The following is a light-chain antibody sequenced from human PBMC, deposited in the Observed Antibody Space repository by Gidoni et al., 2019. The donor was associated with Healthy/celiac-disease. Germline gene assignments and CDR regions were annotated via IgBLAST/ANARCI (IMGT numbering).Light chain of an antibody. Sequence: EIVLTQSPGTLSLSPGERATLSCSASQSFSSSYLAWYQQKPGQAPRLLIYGASSRATGIPDRFSGSGSGTDFTLTISRLEPEDCAVYYCQQYGSAPFTFGPGTKVDIK. CDR3: QQYGSAPFT. J-gene: IGKJ3*01. V-gene: IGKV3-20*01. CDR1: QSFSSSY. CDR2: GAS.